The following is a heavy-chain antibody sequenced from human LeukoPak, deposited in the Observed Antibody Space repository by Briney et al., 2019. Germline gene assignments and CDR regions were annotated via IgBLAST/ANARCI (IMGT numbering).Heavy chain of an antibody. CDR1: GGSFSGYY. V-gene: IGHV4-34*01. D-gene: IGHD6-19*01. J-gene: IGHJ4*02. CDR3: ARGRQWLVY. Sequence: SETLSLTCAVYGGSFSGYYWSWIRQPPGKGLEWIGEINHSGSTNYNPSLKSRVTISVNTSKNQFSLKLSSVTAADTAVYYGARGRQWLVYWGQGTLVTVSS. CDR2: INHSGST.